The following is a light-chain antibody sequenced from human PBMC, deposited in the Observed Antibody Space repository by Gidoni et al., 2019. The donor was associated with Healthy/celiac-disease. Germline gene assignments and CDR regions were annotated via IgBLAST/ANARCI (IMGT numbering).Light chain of an antibody. J-gene: IGKJ1*01. V-gene: IGKV3-20*01. CDR2: GAT. CDR3: QQYGSSPWT. Sequence: EFVLTQSPGTLSLSPGKRTTLSCRASQGVSSSYLAWYQQNPGQAPRLLIYGATSRATAIPDRCSGSGAGTDFTLTISRLDAEDFAVYYWQQYGSSPWTFGQGTKVEIK. CDR1: QGVSSSY.